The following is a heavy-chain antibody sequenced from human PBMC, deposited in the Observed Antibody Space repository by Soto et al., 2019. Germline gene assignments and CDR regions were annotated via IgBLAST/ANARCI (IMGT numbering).Heavy chain of an antibody. D-gene: IGHD5-12*01. CDR3: AKSPRGEMATD. V-gene: IGHV1-18*01. J-gene: IGHJ4*02. CDR1: GYTFINYH. CDR2: INTYNGMT. Sequence: QVQLVQSGGEVKKPGASVTVSCKASGYTFINYHISWVRQAPGQGLEWMAWINTYNGMTDYAQRFQGRASITRDTSTSTGYMELRNLGSDNTAVYFCAKSPRGEMATDWGQGSLVTVSS.